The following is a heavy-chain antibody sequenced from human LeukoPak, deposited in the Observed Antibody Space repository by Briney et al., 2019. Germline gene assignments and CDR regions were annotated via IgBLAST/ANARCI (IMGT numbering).Heavy chain of an antibody. V-gene: IGHV1-8*01. CDR1: GYTFTSYD. Sequence: ASVKVSCKASGYTFTSYDINWVRQATGQGLEWMGWMSPNSGNTGYAQKFQGRVTMTRNTSISTAYMGLSSLRSEDTAVYYCARGRYYYDSSGLDDAFDIWGQGTMVTVSS. D-gene: IGHD3-22*01. CDR3: ARGRYYYDSSGLDDAFDI. J-gene: IGHJ3*02. CDR2: MSPNSGNT.